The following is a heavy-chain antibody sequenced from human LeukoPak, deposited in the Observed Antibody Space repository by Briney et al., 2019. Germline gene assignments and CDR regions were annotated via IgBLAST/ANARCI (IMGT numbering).Heavy chain of an antibody. D-gene: IGHD6-6*01. Sequence: SSETLSLTCTVSGGSNSNYYWSCIRQSPGKGLEYIGHLYYSGSSSYNPSLKSRVTIPLDTAQNLSSPGLSSLTAADTAVYYCARHTAARLASGYHSYMDVWGKGTPVTVS. J-gene: IGHJ6*03. CDR1: GGSNSNYY. CDR3: ARHTAARLASGYHSYMDV. CDR2: LYYSGSS. V-gene: IGHV4-59*01.